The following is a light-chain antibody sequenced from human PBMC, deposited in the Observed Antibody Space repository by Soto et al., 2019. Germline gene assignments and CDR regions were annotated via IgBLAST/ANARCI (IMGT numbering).Light chain of an antibody. CDR2: KAS. J-gene: IGKJ2*01. Sequence: DIQMTQSPSSLSASVGDRVTITCRASQSISNWLAWFQQKPGKAPKLLIQKASSLESGVPSRFSGGGSGTEFTLTITSLQPDDFATYYCQQYSSSSVNFGQGTNLEI. CDR3: QQYSSSSVN. V-gene: IGKV1-5*03. CDR1: QSISNW.